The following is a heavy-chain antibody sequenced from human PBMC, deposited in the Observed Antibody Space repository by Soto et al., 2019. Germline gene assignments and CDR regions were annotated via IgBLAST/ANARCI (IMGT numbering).Heavy chain of an antibody. J-gene: IGHJ3*02. V-gene: IGHV3-30-3*01. CDR1: GFTFNFFA. D-gene: IGHD1-26*01. Sequence: QVQLVESGGGVVQPGRSLRLSCAASGFTFNFFAMHWVRQAPGKGLEWVAAVSKDGSNTYYADSVKGRFTISRDNPKNTLDLQMNSLIVEDTAVYYCARDIWWEPGVDAFHIWGQGTMVAVSP. CDR3: ARDIWWEPGVDAFHI. CDR2: VSKDGSNT.